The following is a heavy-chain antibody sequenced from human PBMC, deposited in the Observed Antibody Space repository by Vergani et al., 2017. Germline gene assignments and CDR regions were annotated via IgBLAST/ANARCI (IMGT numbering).Heavy chain of an antibody. Sequence: QLQLQESGPGLVKPSETLSLTCTVSGGSISSSSYYWGWIRQPPGKGLEWIGSIYYSGSTYYNPSLKSRVTISVDTSKNQFSLKLSSVTAADTAVYYCARHPRLGIGIDYWGQGTLVTVSS. CDR2: IYYSGST. CDR1: GGSISSSSYY. J-gene: IGHJ4*02. V-gene: IGHV4-39*01. D-gene: IGHD7-27*01. CDR3: ARHPRLGIGIDY.